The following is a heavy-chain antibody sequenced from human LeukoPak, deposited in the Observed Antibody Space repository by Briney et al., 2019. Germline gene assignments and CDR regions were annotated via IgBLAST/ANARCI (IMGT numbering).Heavy chain of an antibody. Sequence: SVKVSCKASGGTFSSFAISWVRQAPGQGLEWMGGIIPIFGTANYARKFQGRVTITADESTSTAYMELSSLRTEDTAVYYCARHDQLLGITGTSEGFPYYYYGMDVWGQGTTVTVSS. J-gene: IGHJ6*02. V-gene: IGHV1-69*13. D-gene: IGHD1-20*01. CDR2: IIPIFGTA. CDR1: GGTFSSFA. CDR3: ARHDQLLGITGTSEGFPYYYYGMDV.